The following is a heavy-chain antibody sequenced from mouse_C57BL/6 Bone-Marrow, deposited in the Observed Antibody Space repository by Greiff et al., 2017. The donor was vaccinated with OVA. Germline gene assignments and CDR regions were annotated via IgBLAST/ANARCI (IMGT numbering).Heavy chain of an antibody. CDR1: GYTFTSYG. D-gene: IGHD2-2*01. J-gene: IGHJ4*01. V-gene: IGHV1-81*01. Sequence: QVQLQQSGAELARPGASVKLSCKASGYTFTSYGISWVKQRTGQGLEWIGEIYPRSGNTYYNEKFKGKATLTADKYSSTAYMELRSLTSEDSAVYFCARRGYYYAMDYWGQGTSGTVSS. CDR3: ARRGYYYAMDY. CDR2: IYPRSGNT.